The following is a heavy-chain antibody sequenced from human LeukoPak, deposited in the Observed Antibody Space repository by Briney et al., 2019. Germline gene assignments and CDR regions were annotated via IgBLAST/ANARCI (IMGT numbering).Heavy chain of an antibody. CDR1: GFTFSSYA. Sequence: TGGSLRLSCAASGFTFSSYAMSWVRQAPGKGLEWVSGINSNGGSTYYADSVRGRFTISRDNSKNTLYLQMNSLRAEDTAVYYCAKRLVACSGGSCYSTFQHWGQDTLVTVSS. CDR3: AKRLVACSGGSCYSTFQH. CDR2: INSNGGST. V-gene: IGHV3-23*01. J-gene: IGHJ1*01. D-gene: IGHD2-15*01.